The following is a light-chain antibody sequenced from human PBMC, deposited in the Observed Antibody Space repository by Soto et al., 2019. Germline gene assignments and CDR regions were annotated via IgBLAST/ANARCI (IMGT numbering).Light chain of an antibody. J-gene: IGLJ2*01. CDR2: DVT. CDR3: ASWDATLSGMI. CDR1: SNNVGGYNY. V-gene: IGLV2-11*01. Sequence: QSALTQPRSVSGSPGQSVTISCTGASNNVGGYNYVSWYQHHPGKVPQLIIYDVTKRPSGVPDRFSGSKSGNTASLAITGLQSEDEADYYCASWDATLSGMIFGGGTKVTVL.